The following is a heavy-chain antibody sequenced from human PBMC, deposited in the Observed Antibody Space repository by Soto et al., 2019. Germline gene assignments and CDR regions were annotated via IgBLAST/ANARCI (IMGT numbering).Heavy chain of an antibody. CDR1: GGSISSYY. CDR2: IYYTGIT. J-gene: IGHJ4*02. D-gene: IGHD3-16*01. V-gene: IGHV4-59*01. Sequence: SETLSLTCTVSGGSISSYYWSWIRQPPGKGLEWIGNIYYTGITNYNPSLKSRVTMSVDTSDNQFSLKLSSVTAADTAVYYCASLRGNYVDHWGQGTLVTVSS. CDR3: ASLRGNYVDH.